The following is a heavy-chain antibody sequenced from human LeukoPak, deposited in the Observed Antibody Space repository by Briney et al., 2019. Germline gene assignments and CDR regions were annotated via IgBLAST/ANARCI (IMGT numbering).Heavy chain of an antibody. CDR1: GDSISSSFYY. CDR2: IYYGGGT. CDR3: ARESFEEPGTMDH. J-gene: IGHJ4*02. D-gene: IGHD4/OR15-4a*01. Sequence: SETLSLTCTVSGDSISSSFYYWGWIRQPPGKGLEWIGSIYYGGGTHYNPSLKSRATVFLDTSMNQFSLRLTSVTAADTALYFCARESFEEPGTMDHWGQGTLVSVSS. V-gene: IGHV4-39*07.